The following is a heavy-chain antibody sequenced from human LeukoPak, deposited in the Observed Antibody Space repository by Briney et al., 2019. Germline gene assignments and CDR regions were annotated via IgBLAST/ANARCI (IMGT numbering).Heavy chain of an antibody. CDR1: GGSISSATYS. CDR3: ARAHEAATCC. J-gene: IGHJ4*02. D-gene: IGHD6-25*01. Sequence: PSETLSLTCAVSGGSISSATYSWNWVRQAPGKGLEWVSYISSSSTIYYADSVKGRFTISRDNAKNSLYLQMNSLRAEDTAVYYCARAHEAATCCWGQGTLVTVSS. V-gene: IGHV3-69-1*01. CDR2: ISSSSTI.